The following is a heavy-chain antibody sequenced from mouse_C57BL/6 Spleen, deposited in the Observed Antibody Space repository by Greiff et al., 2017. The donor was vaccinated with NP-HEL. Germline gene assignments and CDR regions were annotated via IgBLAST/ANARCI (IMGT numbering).Heavy chain of an antibody. CDR3: ARDGSSYYFDY. CDR1: GFTFSDYG. CDR2: ISSGSSTI. Sequence: EVKLQESGGGLVKPGGSLKLSCAASGFTFSDYGMHWVRQAPEKGLEWVAYISSGSSTIYYADTVTGRFTISRDNAKNTLFLQMTSLRSEDTAMYYCARDGSSYYFDYWGQGTTLTVSS. J-gene: IGHJ2*01. V-gene: IGHV5-17*01. D-gene: IGHD1-1*01.